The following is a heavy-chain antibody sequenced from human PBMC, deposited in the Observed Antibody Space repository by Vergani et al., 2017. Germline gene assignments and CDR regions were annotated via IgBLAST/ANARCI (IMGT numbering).Heavy chain of an antibody. CDR3: AKAGGERYSSFDY. V-gene: IGHV3-30*18. Sequence: QVQLVESGGGVVQPGRSLRLSCAASGFTFSSYGMHWVRQAPGKGLEWVAVISYDGSNKYYADSVKGRFTISRDNSKNTLYLQMNSLRGEDTAVYYCAKAGGERYSSFDYWGQGTLVTVSS. J-gene: IGHJ4*02. CDR2: ISYDGSNK. D-gene: IGHD6-19*01. CDR1: GFTFSSYG.